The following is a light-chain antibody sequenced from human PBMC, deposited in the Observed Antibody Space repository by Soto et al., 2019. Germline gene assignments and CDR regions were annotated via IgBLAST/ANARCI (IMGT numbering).Light chain of an antibody. V-gene: IGKV3-11*01. CDR1: QSVGTS. Sequence: EIVLTQSPATLSLSPGDRASLSRRASQSVGTSLTWYQQKPGQTPRLLIYDASTRATGIPARFSGSGSGTDFTLTISSLEPEDFAVYYCQQRSSRFGGGTKVDIK. CDR3: QQRSSR. CDR2: DAS. J-gene: IGKJ4*01.